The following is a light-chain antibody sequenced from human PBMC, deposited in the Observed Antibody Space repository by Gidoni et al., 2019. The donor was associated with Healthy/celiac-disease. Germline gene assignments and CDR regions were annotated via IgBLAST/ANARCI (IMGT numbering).Light chain of an antibody. J-gene: IGKJ5*01. CDR2: DAS. CDR1: QSVSSY. V-gene: IGKV3-11*01. CDR3: QQRSNWPPLIT. Sequence: VLTHSPAPLSLSPGVRATLSCRASQSVSSYLAWYQQKPGQAPRLLIYDASTRAMGSPARLSGSGSGTDFTLTISSLEPEDFAVYYCQQRSNWPPLITFGQGTRLEIK.